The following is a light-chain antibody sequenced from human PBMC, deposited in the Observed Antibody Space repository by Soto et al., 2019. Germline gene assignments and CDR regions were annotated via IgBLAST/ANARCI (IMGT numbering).Light chain of an antibody. CDR2: GAS. CDR1: QSVSNN. CDR3: QQYNNWPFT. V-gene: IGKV3-15*01. J-gene: IGKJ3*01. Sequence: EIVMTQSPATLSVSPGERATVSCRASQSVSNNLAWYLQKPGQAPRLLIYGASTRATGIPARFSGSASGTEFTLTISSLQSEDFAVYYCQQYNNWPFTFGPGTKVDIK.